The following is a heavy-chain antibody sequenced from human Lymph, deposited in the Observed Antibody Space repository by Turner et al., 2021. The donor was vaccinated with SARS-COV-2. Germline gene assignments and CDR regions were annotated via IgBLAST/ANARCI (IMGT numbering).Heavy chain of an antibody. CDR2: IIPSLAIA. Sequence: VQLVQSGAAVPKPGPSVKVSSKATGGTFSSYAITWVRQAPGQGLEWMGGIIPSLAIANYAQKFQGRVTITADKSTSTAYMELSSLRSEDTAVYYGARDSPYCSSTSCYDPWGQGTLVTVSS. CDR3: ARDSPYCSSTSCYDP. D-gene: IGHD2-2*01. J-gene: IGHJ5*02. CDR1: GGTFSSYA. V-gene: IGHV1-69*10.